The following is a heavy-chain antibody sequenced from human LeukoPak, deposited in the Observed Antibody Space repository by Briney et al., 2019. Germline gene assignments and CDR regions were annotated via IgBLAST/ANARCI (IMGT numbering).Heavy chain of an antibody. CDR2: ITSSSSYI. J-gene: IGHJ4*02. V-gene: IGHV3-21*01. D-gene: IGHD6-13*01. Sequence: GGSLRLSCAASGFTFSSYTMNWVRQAPGRGLGWVSSITSSSSYIYYADSVKGRFTISRDNARNSLYLQMNSLRAEDTAVYYFARVKWLSAAGTEGNFDYWGQGTLVTVS. CDR1: GFTFSSYT. CDR3: ARVKWLSAAGTEGNFDY.